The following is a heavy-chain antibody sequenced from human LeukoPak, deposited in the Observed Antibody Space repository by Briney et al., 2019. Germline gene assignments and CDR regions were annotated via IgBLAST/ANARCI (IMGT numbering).Heavy chain of an antibody. CDR1: GFTFSSYG. J-gene: IGHJ4*02. V-gene: IGHV3-33*06. CDR2: IWYDGSNK. Sequence: GRSLRLSCAASGFTFSSYGMHWVRQAPGKGLEWVAVIWYDGSNKYYADSVKGRFTISRDNSKDTLYLQMNSLRAEDTAVYYCAKASADGAIDFDYWGQGTLVTVSS. CDR3: AKASADGAIDFDY. D-gene: IGHD1-26*01.